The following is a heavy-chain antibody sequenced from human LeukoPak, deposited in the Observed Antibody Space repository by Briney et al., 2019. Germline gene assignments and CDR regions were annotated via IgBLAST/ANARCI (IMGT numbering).Heavy chain of an antibody. CDR2: IYYSGST. V-gene: IGHV4-59*01. D-gene: IGHD5-18*01. J-gene: IGHJ4*02. CDR1: GGSISSYY. CDR3: AREDNYGLDY. Sequence: SETLSLTCTVSGGSISSYYWSWIRQPPGKGLEWIGYIYYSGSTNYNPSLKSRVTISVDTSKNQFSLKLSSVTAADTAVYYCAREDNYGLDYWGQGTLVTVSS.